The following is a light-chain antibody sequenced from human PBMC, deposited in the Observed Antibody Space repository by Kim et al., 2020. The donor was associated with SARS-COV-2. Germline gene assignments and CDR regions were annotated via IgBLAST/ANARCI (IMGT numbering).Light chain of an antibody. J-gene: IGLJ3*02. CDR2: DVS. CDR3: CSYAGSYTWV. V-gene: IGLV2-11*01. CDR1: SSDVGGYNY. Sequence: GQSDTISSTGTSSDVGGYNYVSWYQQHPGKAPKLMIYDVSKRPSGVPDRFSGSKSGNTASLTISGLQAEDEADYYCCSYAGSYTWVFGGGTQLTVL.